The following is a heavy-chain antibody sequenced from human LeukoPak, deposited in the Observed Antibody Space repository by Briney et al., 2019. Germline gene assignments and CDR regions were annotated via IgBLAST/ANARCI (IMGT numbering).Heavy chain of an antibody. CDR3: AREYRHGGFFDY. J-gene: IGHJ4*02. CDR2: INWNGDST. Sequence: GGSLRLSCAASGFTFDDYGMNWVRQAPGKGLEWVSGINWNGDSTNYADSVKGRFTISRDDAKNSLYLQMNSLRAEDTALYYCAREYRHGGFFDYWGQGTLVTVSS. V-gene: IGHV3-20*04. CDR1: GFTFDDYG. D-gene: IGHD3-10*01.